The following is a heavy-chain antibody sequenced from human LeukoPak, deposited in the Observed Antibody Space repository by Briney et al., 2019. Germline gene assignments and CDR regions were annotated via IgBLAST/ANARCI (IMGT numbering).Heavy chain of an antibody. J-gene: IGHJ5*02. CDR2: ISGGGGST. D-gene: IGHD3-10*01. V-gene: IGHV3-23*01. CDR3: AKDPTGVWFGENWFVP. CDR1: GFTFSSYA. Sequence: GGSLRLSCAASGFTFSSYAMSWVRQAPGRGLEWVSAISGGGGSTYYADSVKGRFTISRDNSKNTLYLQMNSRRAEDTAVYYCAKDPTGVWFGENWFVPWGQGTLVTVSS.